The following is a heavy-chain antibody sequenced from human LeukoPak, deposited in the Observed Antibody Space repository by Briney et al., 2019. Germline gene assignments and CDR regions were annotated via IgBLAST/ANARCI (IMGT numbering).Heavy chain of an antibody. J-gene: IGHJ4*02. CDR3: ARLGSLRIDY. CDR1: GYTFTRYY. CDR2: INPNSGGT. Sequence: ASVKVSCTASGYTFTRYYLQWVRQAPGQGLEWMGWINPNSGGTNYAQKFQGRVTMTRDTSISTAYMELTRLRSDDTAVYYCARLGSLRIDYWGQGTLVTVSS. V-gene: IGHV1-2*02. D-gene: IGHD1-14*01.